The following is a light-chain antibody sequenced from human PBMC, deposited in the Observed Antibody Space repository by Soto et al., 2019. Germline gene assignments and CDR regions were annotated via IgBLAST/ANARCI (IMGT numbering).Light chain of an antibody. CDR3: QQYYGIPLT. CDR1: RSLLHDSNKENF. Sequence: DIVMTQSPDSLAVSLGERATINCKSSRSLLHDSNKENFLAWYQKKPGQPPKLLFYWASTRESGVPERFSGSGSETDFTLNISSLRAEDVAVYYCQQYYGIPLTFGGGTKVDIK. CDR2: WAS. J-gene: IGKJ4*01. V-gene: IGKV4-1*01.